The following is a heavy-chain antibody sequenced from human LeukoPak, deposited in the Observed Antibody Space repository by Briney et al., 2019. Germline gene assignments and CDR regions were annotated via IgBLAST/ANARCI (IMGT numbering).Heavy chain of an antibody. CDR3: ARGDLSYGFDY. Sequence: PSETLSLTCAVYGGSFSDYYWSWIRQPPGKGLEGIGEITHSGSTNYNPSLKSRVTISVDTSKNQFSLKLSSVAAADTAVYYCARGDLSYGFDYWGQGTLVTVSS. D-gene: IGHD4-17*01. J-gene: IGHJ4*02. V-gene: IGHV4-34*01. CDR2: ITHSGST. CDR1: GGSFSDYY.